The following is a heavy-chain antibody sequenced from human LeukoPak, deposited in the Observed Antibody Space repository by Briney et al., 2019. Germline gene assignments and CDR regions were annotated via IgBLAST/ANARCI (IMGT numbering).Heavy chain of an antibody. V-gene: IGHV1-2*02. CDR2: INPNSGGT. CDR3: ARDWGIQQWPPSYFDY. J-gene: IGHJ4*02. D-gene: IGHD5-18*01. CDR1: GYTFTGYY. Sequence: GASVKVSCKASGYTFTGYYMHWVRQAPGQGLEWMGWINPNSGGTNYAQKFQGRVTMTRDTSISTAYMELSRLRSDDTAMYYCARDWGIQQWPPSYFDYWGQGTLVTVSS.